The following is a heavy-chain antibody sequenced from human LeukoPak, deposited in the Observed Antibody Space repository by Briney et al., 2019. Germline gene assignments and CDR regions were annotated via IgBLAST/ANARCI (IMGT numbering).Heavy chain of an antibody. J-gene: IGHJ4*02. CDR2: LSGSGAST. D-gene: IGHD6-19*01. CDR1: GFTFSSSA. V-gene: IGHV3-23*01. Sequence: GGSLRLSCAASGFTFSSSAMSWVRQAPGKGLEWVSGLSGSGASTYYADSVKGRFTISRDNSKNTLYLQMNSLRAEDTAVYYCAKLRLYNSGWYAYWGQGTLVTVSS. CDR3: AKLRLYNSGWYAY.